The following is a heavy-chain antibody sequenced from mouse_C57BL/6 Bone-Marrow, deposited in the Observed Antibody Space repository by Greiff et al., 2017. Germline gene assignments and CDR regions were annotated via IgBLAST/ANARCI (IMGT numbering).Heavy chain of an antibody. J-gene: IGHJ3*01. V-gene: IGHV5-17*01. CDR3: ATPSTVVTPGFAY. CDR2: ISSGSSTI. Sequence: EVKLMESGGGLVKPGGSLKLSCAASGFTFSDYGMHWVRQAPEKGLEWVAYISSGSSTIYYADTVKGRFTISRDNAKNTLFLQMTSLRSEDTAMYYCATPSTVVTPGFAYWGQGTLVTVSA. D-gene: IGHD1-1*01. CDR1: GFTFSDYG.